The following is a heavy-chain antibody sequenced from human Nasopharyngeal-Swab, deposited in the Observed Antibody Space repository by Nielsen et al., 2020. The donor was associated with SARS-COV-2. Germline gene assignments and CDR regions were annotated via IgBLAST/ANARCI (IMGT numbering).Heavy chain of an antibody. CDR3: ARDDRVGATAHFDH. CDR2: ISGSSGSM. J-gene: IGHJ4*02. CDR1: GFTFSSYT. V-gene: IGHV3-48*01. D-gene: IGHD1-26*01. Sequence: GESLKISCATSGFTFSSYTMNWVRQAPGKGLEWVSTISGSSGSMYYADSVKGRFTISRDNAKDSLYLQMNTLRAEDSAVYYCARDDRVGATAHFDHWGQGTLVTVSA.